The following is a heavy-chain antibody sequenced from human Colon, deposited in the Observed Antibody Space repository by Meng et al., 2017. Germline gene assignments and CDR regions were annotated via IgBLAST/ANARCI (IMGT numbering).Heavy chain of an antibody. CDR2: MSPGTPNI. CDR1: GYMFTTYD. D-gene: IGHD5-12*01. J-gene: IGHJ4*02. Sequence: ASVKVSCKASGYMFTTYDISWVRHAPGQVFESLGWMSPGTPNIVYAQKFQGRVTISSNTSKSTAYMELNSLTSKDTGVYYCVRGAGLCAYRGSCSLGYWGPGTVVTVSS. V-gene: IGHV1-8*03. CDR3: VRGAGLCAYRGSCSLGY.